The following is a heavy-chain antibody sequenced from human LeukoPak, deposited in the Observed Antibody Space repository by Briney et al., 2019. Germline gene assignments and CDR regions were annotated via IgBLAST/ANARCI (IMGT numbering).Heavy chain of an antibody. CDR3: ARVSSGWFPIH. CDR1: GFTVSSNY. Sequence: GSLRLSCAASGFTVSSNYMSWVRQAPGKGLEWIGSIYYSGSTYYNPSLKSRVTISVDTSKNQFSLKLSSVTAADTAVYYCARVSSGWFPIHWGQGTLVTVSS. CDR2: IYYSGST. D-gene: IGHD6-19*01. J-gene: IGHJ4*02. V-gene: IGHV4-39*07.